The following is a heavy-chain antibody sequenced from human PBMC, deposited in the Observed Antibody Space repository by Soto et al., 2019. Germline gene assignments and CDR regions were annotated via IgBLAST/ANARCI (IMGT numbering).Heavy chain of an antibody. V-gene: IGHV3-23*01. CDR1: GFTFSSYA. D-gene: IGHD5-18*01. CDR3: AKDGGYSYGYSPRYYYGMDV. CDR2: ISGSGGST. J-gene: IGHJ6*02. Sequence: PGGSLRLSCAASGFTFSSYAMSWVRQAPGKGLEWVSAISGSGGSTYYADSVKGRFTISRDNSKNTLYLQMNSLRAEDTAVYYCAKDGGYSYGYSPRYYYGMDVLGQGTTVTVSS.